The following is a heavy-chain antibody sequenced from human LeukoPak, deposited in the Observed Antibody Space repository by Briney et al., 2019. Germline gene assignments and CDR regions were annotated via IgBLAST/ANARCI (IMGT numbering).Heavy chain of an antibody. Sequence: GGSPRLSCAASGFIFSSYWMNWVRQAPGKGLEWVANIKQDGSEKYYVDSVKGRFTISRDNAKNSLYLQMNSLRAEDTAVYYCAREVYGQQPVQDYWGQGTLVTVSS. CDR2: IKQDGSEK. D-gene: IGHD6-6*01. V-gene: IGHV3-7*01. J-gene: IGHJ4*02. CDR3: AREVYGQQPVQDY. CDR1: GFIFSSYW.